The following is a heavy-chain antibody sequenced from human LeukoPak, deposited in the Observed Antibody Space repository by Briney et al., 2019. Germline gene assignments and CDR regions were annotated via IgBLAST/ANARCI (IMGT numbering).Heavy chain of an antibody. J-gene: IGHJ4*02. V-gene: IGHV4-39*02. Sequence: SETLSLTCTVSGGSISSSTYYWGWIRQPPGQGLEWIGAIYYTGTTYYNPSLRSRVTISVDTSKNQFSLKLSSVTAADTAVYYCAREEDYYDSSGTVRDYWGQGTLVTVSS. CDR2: IYYTGTT. CDR3: AREEDYYDSSGTVRDY. D-gene: IGHD3-22*01. CDR1: GGSISSSTYY.